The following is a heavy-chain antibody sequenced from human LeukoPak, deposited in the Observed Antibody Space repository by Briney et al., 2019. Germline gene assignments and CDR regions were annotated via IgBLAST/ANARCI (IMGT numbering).Heavy chain of an antibody. CDR3: AKDSIAAAGTFDY. J-gene: IGHJ4*02. V-gene: IGHV3-7*01. Sequence: HPGGSLRLSCAASGFTFSSYWMSWVRQAPGKGLEWVANIKQDGSEKYYADSVKGRFTISRDNSKNTLYLQMNSLRAEDTAVYYCAKDSIAAAGTFDYWGQGTLVTVSS. CDR1: GFTFSSYW. CDR2: IKQDGSEK. D-gene: IGHD6-13*01.